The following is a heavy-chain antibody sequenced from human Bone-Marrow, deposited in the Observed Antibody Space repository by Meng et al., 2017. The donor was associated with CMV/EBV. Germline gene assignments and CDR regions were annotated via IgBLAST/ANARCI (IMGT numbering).Heavy chain of an antibody. Sequence: GESLKISCQGSGYSFTSYWIGWVRQMPGKGLEWMGIIYPGDSDTRYSPSFQGQVTISADKSISTAYLQWSSLKASDTAMYYCARLVGFPFWRGWFDPWGQGTLVTVSS. CDR1: GYSFTSYW. D-gene: IGHD3-3*01. J-gene: IGHJ5*02. V-gene: IGHV5-51*01. CDR3: ARLVGFPFWRGWFDP. CDR2: IYPGDSDT.